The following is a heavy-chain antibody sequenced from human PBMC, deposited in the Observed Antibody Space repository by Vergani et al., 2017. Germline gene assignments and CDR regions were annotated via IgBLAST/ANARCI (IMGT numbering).Heavy chain of an antibody. CDR1: GGSFSGYY. J-gene: IGHJ6*04. CDR3: ARGSAIIAAAITRGDRGEPV. CDR2: INHSGST. D-gene: IGHD6-13*01. V-gene: IGHV4-34*01. Sequence: QVQLQQWGAGLLKPSETLSLTCAVYGGSFSGYYWSWIRQPPGKGLEWIGEINHSGSTNYNPSLKSRVTISVDTSKNQFSLKLSSVTAADTAVYYFARGSAIIAAAITRGDRGEPVWGKGTTVTVSS.